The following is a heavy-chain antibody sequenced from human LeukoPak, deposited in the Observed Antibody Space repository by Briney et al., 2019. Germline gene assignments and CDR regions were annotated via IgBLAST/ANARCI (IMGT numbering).Heavy chain of an antibody. Sequence: SETLSLTCTVSGGSISSSSYYWGWIRQPPGKGLEWIGSIHYSGSTYYNPSLKSRVTISVDTSKNQFSLKLSSVTAADTAVYYCARESVAPYYFDYWGQGTLVTVSS. J-gene: IGHJ4*02. CDR1: GGSISSSSYY. V-gene: IGHV4-39*02. CDR2: IHYSGST. CDR3: ARESVAPYYFDY.